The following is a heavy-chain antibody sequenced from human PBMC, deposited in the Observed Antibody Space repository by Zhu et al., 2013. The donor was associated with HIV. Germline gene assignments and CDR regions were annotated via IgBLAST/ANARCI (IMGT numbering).Heavy chain of an antibody. CDR2: SDPEEGET. CDR3: ARDGGYCSSTNCQYYFDY. J-gene: IGHJ4*02. V-gene: IGHV1-24*01. Sequence: QVQVVQSGAEVKRPGTSVKVSCDVSGYTLRRIAIHWLRQAPGKGLEWLGSSDPEEGETLYSKVFRGRVTMTEDASSNTAYMELSRLRSDDTAVYYCARDGGYCSSTNCQYYFDYWGQGTLVTVSS. CDR1: GYTLRRIA. D-gene: IGHD2-2*01.